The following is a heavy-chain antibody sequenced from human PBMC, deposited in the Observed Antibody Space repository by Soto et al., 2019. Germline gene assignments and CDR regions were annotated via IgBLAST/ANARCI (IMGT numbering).Heavy chain of an antibody. D-gene: IGHD3-10*02. CDR1: GGTFNRQA. V-gene: IGHV1-69*12. CDR3: ARVDSSMFEGGEWFDP. J-gene: IGHJ5*02. Sequence: QVVQSGAEVEKPGSSVKVSCKASGGTFNRQAFSWVRQAPGQGLEWMGGFIPIFGTTDYSQKFQGRVTITADEATSTAYMELSSLTSDDTAVYYCARVDSSMFEGGEWFDPFGQGTLVTVSS. CDR2: FIPIFGTT.